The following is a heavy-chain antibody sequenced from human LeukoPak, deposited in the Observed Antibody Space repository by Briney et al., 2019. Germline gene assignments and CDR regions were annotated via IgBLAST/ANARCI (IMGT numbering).Heavy chain of an antibody. Sequence: GGSLRLSCAASGLTFSSYWMSWVRQAPGKGLEWVANIKQDGSQKYYVDSVRGRFTISRDNAKNSLYLQMNSLRVEDTAVYYCARGEYYYDGGYWGQGTLSPSPQ. D-gene: IGHD3-22*01. J-gene: IGHJ4*02. V-gene: IGHV3-7*03. CDR1: GLTFSSYW. CDR2: IKQDGSQK. CDR3: ARGEYYYDGGY.